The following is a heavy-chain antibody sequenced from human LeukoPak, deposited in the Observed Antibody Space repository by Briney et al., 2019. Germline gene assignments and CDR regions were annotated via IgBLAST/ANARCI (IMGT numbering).Heavy chain of an antibody. CDR1: GGSFGGYY. V-gene: IGHV4-34*01. CDR3: ARGRGGIVGATRPDY. Sequence: SQTLSLTCAVDGGSFGGYYWSWIRQLPGNWLEWIGEINHSGSTNYNPSLKSRVTISVDTSKNQFSLKLSSVTAADTAVYYCARGRGGIVGATRPDYWGQGTLVTVSS. CDR2: INHSGST. J-gene: IGHJ4*02. D-gene: IGHD1-26*01.